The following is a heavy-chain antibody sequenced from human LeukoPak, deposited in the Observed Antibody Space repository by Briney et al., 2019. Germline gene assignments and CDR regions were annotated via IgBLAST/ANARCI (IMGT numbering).Heavy chain of an antibody. J-gene: IGHJ4*02. Sequence: SQTLSLTCAISGDSVSSNSTAWNWIRQSPSRGLEWLGRTYYRSKWYNDYAVSVKSRITINPDTSKNQFSLKLSSVTAADTAVYYCAREGLYSSGWYPGYYFDYWGQGTPVTVSS. D-gene: IGHD6-19*01. V-gene: IGHV6-1*01. CDR3: AREGLYSSGWYPGYYFDY. CDR2: TYYRSKWYN. CDR1: GDSVSSNSTA.